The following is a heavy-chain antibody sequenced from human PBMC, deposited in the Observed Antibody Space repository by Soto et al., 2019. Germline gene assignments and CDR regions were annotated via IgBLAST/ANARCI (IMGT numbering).Heavy chain of an antibody. CDR1: GGSISNYY. CDR2: FYYTGIT. Sequence: ETLSLTCTVSGGSISNYYWSWIRQPPGKGLEWIGYFYYTGITNYNPSLKSRISMSVDTSKNQFSLKLSSVTAEDTAVYYCAKFNRIAAADPIDYWGQGTLVTVSS. CDR3: AKFNRIAAADPIDY. J-gene: IGHJ4*02. D-gene: IGHD6-13*01. V-gene: IGHV4-59*12.